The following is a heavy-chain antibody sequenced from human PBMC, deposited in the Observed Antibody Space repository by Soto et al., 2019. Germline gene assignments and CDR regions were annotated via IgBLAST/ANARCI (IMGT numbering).Heavy chain of an antibody. D-gene: IGHD1-26*01. CDR3: ARRAEDHYFYYMGV. CDR1: GYSFSSYG. Sequence: QAQLVQSGSEVKRPGASVKVSCKASGYSFSSYGIAWVRQAPGQGLEWMGWTRPYNGDPNSAQKFQGRVTLTTDTSTSTAYMELRSLRYDDTAVYYCARRAEDHYFYYMGVWGKGTTVTVSS. V-gene: IGHV1-18*01. CDR2: TRPYNGDP. J-gene: IGHJ6*03.